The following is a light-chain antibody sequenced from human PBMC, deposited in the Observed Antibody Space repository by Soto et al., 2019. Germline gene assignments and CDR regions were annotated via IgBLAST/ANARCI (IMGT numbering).Light chain of an antibody. J-gene: IGKJ4*01. V-gene: IGKV4-1*01. CDR2: WAS. CDR1: QSVLYSSNNKNY. Sequence: DIVMTQSPESLAVSLGERASINCESSQSVLYSSNNKNYLAWYQQKPGQPPKLLIYWASTRESGVPDRFSGSGSGTDFTLTISSLQAEDVAVYYCQQYYSAPLTFGGGTKVEIK. CDR3: QQYYSAPLT.